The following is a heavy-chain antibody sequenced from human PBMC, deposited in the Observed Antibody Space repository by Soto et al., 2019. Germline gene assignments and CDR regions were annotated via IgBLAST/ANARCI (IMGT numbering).Heavy chain of an antibody. CDR1: GYTFTGYY. CDR3: ARGGDYSIPYYYYGMDV. J-gene: IGHJ6*02. Sequence: AASVKVSCKASGYTFTGYYMHWVRQAPGQGLEWMGWINPNSGGTNYAQKFQGRVTMTRDTSISTAYMELSRPRSDDTAVYYCARGGDYSIPYYYYGMDVWGQGTTVTV. V-gene: IGHV1-2*02. CDR2: INPNSGGT. D-gene: IGHD4-4*01.